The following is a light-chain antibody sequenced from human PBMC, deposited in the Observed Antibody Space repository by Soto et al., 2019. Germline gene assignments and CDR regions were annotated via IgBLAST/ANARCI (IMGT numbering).Light chain of an antibody. CDR2: DAS. CDR3: QQYNIYWT. CDR1: QSISGS. J-gene: IGKJ1*01. Sequence: DVQMTQSPSTLSASVGDRVTITCRASQSISGSLAWYQHKPGKAPKALIYDASSLESGVPSRFRGSGSGTEFTLTISSLQPDDFATYYCQQYNIYWTFGQGTKVDIK. V-gene: IGKV1-5*01.